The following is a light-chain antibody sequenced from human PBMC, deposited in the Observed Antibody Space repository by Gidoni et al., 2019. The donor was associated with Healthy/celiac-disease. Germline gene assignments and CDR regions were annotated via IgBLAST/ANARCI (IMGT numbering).Light chain of an antibody. CDR1: QSVSSY. V-gene: IGKV3-11*01. Sequence: EIVLTQSPATLSLSPGERATLSCSASQSVSSYLAWYQQKPSQAPRLLIYDASNRATSIPARFSGSGSGTDFTLTISSLEPEDFAVYYCQQRSNWTFGQGTKVEIK. CDR2: DAS. CDR3: QQRSNWT. J-gene: IGKJ1*01.